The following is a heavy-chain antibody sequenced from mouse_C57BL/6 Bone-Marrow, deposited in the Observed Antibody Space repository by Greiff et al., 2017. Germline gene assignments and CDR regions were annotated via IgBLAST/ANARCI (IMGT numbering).Heavy chain of an antibody. Sequence: EVKLVESEGGLVQPGSSMKLSCTASGFTFSDYYMAWVRQVPEKGLEWVANINYDGSSTYYLDSLKSRFIISRDNAKNILYLQMSSLKSEDTATYHCAIYYGYEGFAYWGQGTLVTVSA. CDR1: GFTFSDYY. CDR3: AIYYGYEGFAY. V-gene: IGHV5-16*01. J-gene: IGHJ3*01. D-gene: IGHD2-2*01. CDR2: INYDGSST.